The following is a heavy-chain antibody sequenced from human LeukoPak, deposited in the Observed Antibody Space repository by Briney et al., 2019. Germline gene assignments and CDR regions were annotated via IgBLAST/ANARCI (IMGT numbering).Heavy chain of an antibody. J-gene: IGHJ4*02. CDR2: IKSDGSNT. CDR1: GFTFSSYW. Sequence: GGSLRLSCAASGFTFSSYWMHWVRQAPGKGLVWVSRIKSDGSNTKYADSVKGRLTISRDNSKNTLYLQMNSLRAEDTAVYYCARDLLGGGLDYWGQGTLVTVSS. CDR3: ARDLLGGGLDY. V-gene: IGHV3-74*03. D-gene: IGHD3-16*01.